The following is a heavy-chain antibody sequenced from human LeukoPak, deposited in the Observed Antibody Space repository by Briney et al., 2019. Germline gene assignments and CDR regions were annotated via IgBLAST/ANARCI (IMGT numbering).Heavy chain of an antibody. J-gene: IGHJ4*02. CDR3: ARGVGATILDY. Sequence: SETLSLTCTVSGGSISSYYWSWIRQPPGKGLEWIGYIYYSGSTNYNPSLKSRVTISVDTSKNQFSLKLGSVTAADTAVYYCARGVGATILDYWGQGTLVTVSS. CDR1: GGSISSYY. D-gene: IGHD1-26*01. V-gene: IGHV4-59*01. CDR2: IYYSGST.